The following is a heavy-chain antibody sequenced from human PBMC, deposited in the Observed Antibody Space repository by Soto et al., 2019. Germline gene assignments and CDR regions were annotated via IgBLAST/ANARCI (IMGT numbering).Heavy chain of an antibody. V-gene: IGHV3-9*01. Sequence: PGGSLRLSCAASGFTFDDYAMHWVRQAPGKGLEWVSGISWNSGSIGYADSVKGRFTISRDNAKNSLYLQMNSLRAEDTALYYCAKDGADLQRGYYYYYMDVWGKGTTVTVSS. CDR1: GFTFDDYA. CDR3: AKDGADLQRGYYYYYMDV. CDR2: ISWNSGSI. D-gene: IGHD4-4*01. J-gene: IGHJ6*03.